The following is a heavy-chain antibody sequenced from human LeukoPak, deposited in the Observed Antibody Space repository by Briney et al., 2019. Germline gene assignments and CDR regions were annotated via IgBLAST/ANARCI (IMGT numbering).Heavy chain of an antibody. D-gene: IGHD6-19*01. CDR2: IYYSGST. J-gene: IGHJ4*02. CDR1: GGSISSYY. Sequence: PSETLSLTCTVSGGSISSYYWSWIRQPPGKGLEWIGYIYYSGSTNHNPSLKSRVTISVDTSKNQFSLKLSSVTAADTAVYYCARSDKAVAVTLDYWGQGTLVTVSS. V-gene: IGHV4-59*01. CDR3: ARSDKAVAVTLDY.